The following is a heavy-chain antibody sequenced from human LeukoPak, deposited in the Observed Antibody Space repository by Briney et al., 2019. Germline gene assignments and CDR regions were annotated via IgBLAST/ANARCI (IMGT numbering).Heavy chain of an antibody. Sequence: PSETLSLTCTVSGGSISSGSYYWSWIRQPAGKGLEWIGRIYTSGSTNYNPSLKSRVTISVDTSKNQFSLKLSSVTAADTAVYYCARGTVDIANAFDIWGQGTMVTVSS. D-gene: IGHD5-12*01. J-gene: IGHJ3*02. CDR3: ARGTVDIANAFDI. CDR1: GGSISSGSYY. V-gene: IGHV4-61*02. CDR2: IYTSGST.